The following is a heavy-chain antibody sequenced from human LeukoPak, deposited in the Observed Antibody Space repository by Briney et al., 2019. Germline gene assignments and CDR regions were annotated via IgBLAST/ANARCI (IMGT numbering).Heavy chain of an antibody. CDR3: AKLGSPRAY. J-gene: IGHJ4*02. CDR1: GGSIITYY. Sequence: SGGSIITYYWSWIRQPPGKGLEWIGYIYYFGNTDYNPSLKSRVTISVDTSKNQFSLNLRSVTAADTAVYYCAKLGSPRAYWGQGMLVSVSS. D-gene: IGHD7-27*01. CDR2: IYYFGNT. V-gene: IGHV4-59*01.